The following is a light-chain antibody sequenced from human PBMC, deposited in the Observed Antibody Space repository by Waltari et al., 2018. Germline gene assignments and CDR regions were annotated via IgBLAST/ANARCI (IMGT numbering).Light chain of an antibody. Sequence: DIQMTQSPSSLSASVGDRVTITCRASQSISTFLNWYQQKPGKAPNLLIYGASSLHTGVPSRFSGSGSGTDFTLTITNLQPEDFATYYCQQSYSTPPTFGQGTKLDIK. J-gene: IGKJ2*01. CDR1: QSISTF. CDR3: QQSYSTPPT. V-gene: IGKV1-39*01. CDR2: GAS.